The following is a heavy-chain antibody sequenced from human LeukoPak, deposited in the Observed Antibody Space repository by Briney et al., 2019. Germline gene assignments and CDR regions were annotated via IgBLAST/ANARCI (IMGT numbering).Heavy chain of an antibody. CDR1: GFTFSSYA. CDR3: ARGRSQLLWFGEQDY. D-gene: IGHD3-10*01. J-gene: IGHJ4*02. Sequence: GGSLRLSCAASGFTFSSYAMHWVRQAPGKGLEWVAVISYDGSNKYYADSVKGRFTISRDNSKNTLYLQMNSLRAEDTAVYYCARGRSQLLWFGEQDYWGQGTLVTVSS. CDR2: ISYDGSNK. V-gene: IGHV3-30*04.